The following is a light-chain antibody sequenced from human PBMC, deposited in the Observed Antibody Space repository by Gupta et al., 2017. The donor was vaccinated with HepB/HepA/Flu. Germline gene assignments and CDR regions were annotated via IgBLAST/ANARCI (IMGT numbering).Light chain of an antibody. J-gene: IGKJ1*01. CDR1: QNLLYSSNSKNS. CDR2: WAS. Sequence: IVMTPSPDSLTVSLGEGATIICKASQNLLYSSNSKNSLSWYQQKAGQPPKWLIYWASTRESGVPDRFSGSGSGTDFTLTISSLQAEDVAVYYCQQSYSTPWTFGQGTKVEIK. V-gene: IGKV4-1*01. CDR3: QQSYSTPWT.